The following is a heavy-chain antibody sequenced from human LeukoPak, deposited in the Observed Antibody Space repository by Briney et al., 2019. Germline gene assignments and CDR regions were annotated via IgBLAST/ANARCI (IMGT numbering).Heavy chain of an antibody. D-gene: IGHD5-18*01. CDR2: IYYSGDT. V-gene: IGHV4-59*01. CDR1: GGSISSDY. J-gene: IGHJ4*02. Sequence: SETLSLTCTVSGGSISSDYWSWIRQPPGKELEWIGYIYYSGDTNYNPSLKSRVTISVDTSKNQFSLKLSSVTAADTAVYYCARSGYSYGLVDYWGQGTLVTVSS. CDR3: ARSGYSYGLVDY.